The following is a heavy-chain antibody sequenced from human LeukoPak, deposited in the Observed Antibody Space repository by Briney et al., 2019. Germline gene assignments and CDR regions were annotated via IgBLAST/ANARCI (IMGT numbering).Heavy chain of an antibody. CDR2: IYSNTNT. D-gene: IGHD6-13*01. J-gene: IGHJ4*02. CDR1: GFTVSSNY. Sequence: QPGGSLRLSCAASGFTVSSNYMTWVRQAPGTGLEWVSCIYSNTNTYYADSVKGRFTISIDNSKNTPYLQMNSLRAEDTAVYYCARGLVGAAGLFDYWGQGALVTVSS. CDR3: ARGLVGAAGLFDY. V-gene: IGHV3-66*01.